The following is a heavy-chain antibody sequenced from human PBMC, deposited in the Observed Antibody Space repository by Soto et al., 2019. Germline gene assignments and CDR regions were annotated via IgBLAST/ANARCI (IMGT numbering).Heavy chain of an antibody. CDR3: ARGPRLGYSYAWDYYYFYGMDV. CDR2: INSDGSST. CDR1: GFTFSSYL. V-gene: IGHV3-74*01. Sequence: WGSLRLSCAASGFTFSSYLMHWARQAPGKGLVWVSRINSDGSSTSYADSVKGRFTISRDNAKNTLYLQMNSLRAEDTAVYYCARGPRLGYSYAWDYYYFYGMDVWGQGTTVTVSS. D-gene: IGHD5-18*01. J-gene: IGHJ6*02.